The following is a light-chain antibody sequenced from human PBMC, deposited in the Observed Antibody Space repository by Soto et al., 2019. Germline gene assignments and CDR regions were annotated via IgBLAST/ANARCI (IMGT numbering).Light chain of an antibody. CDR1: QNIGIW. J-gene: IGKJ1*01. CDR3: QQYNSWA. Sequence: DVQMTQSPSTLSASLGDRVTLTCRASQNIGIWLAWYQQKPGKAPNLMIHKASTLGSGVPSRFSGSGSGTEFTLTITSRQPDDFATYYCQQYNSWAFGQGTKVEFK. CDR2: KAS. V-gene: IGKV1-5*03.